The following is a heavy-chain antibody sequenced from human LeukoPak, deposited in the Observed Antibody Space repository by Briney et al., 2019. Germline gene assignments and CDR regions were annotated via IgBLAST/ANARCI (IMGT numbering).Heavy chain of an antibody. CDR2: IYYSRRT. Sequence: SETLSLTCTVAGGSISSYYWSCIRHPPLNGLEWMGEIYYSRRTNYNPSLTSRITISVDPHKNQFSLKLSSVTAADTAVYYCARLTPKGLWSMVRGVKGGFDYWGQGTLVTVSS. V-gene: IGHV4-59*01. J-gene: IGHJ4*02. CDR3: ARLTPKGLWSMVRGVKGGFDY. D-gene: IGHD3-10*01. CDR1: GGSISSYY.